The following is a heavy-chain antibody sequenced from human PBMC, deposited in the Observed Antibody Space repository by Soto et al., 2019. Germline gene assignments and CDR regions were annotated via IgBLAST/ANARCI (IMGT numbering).Heavy chain of an antibody. D-gene: IGHD3-10*01. J-gene: IGHJ4*02. CDR2: ISGSGGST. CDR3: ATDGPYGSAPLGDYFDY. V-gene: IGHV3-23*01. CDR1: GFTFSSYA. Sequence: EVQLLESGGGLVQPGGSLRLSCAASGFTFSSYAMSWVRQAPGKGLEWVSAISGSGGSTYYADSVKGRFTISRDNSKNTLYLQMNSLRAEDTAVYYCATDGPYGSAPLGDYFDYWGQGTLVTVSS.